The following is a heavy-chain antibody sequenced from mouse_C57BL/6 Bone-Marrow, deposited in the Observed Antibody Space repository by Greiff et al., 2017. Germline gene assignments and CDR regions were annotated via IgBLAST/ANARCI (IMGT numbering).Heavy chain of an antibody. D-gene: IGHD1-1*01. J-gene: IGHJ1*03. CDR3: SRQVTTVLATKYFDV. CDR1: GFTFSSYT. CDR2: ISGGGGTT. V-gene: IGHV5-9*01. Sequence: EVQLVESGGGLVKPGGSLKLSCAASGFTFSSYTMSWVRQTPGKRLQWVAAISGGGGTTYYPASVKGRFTISRDNDKNILYLQMSSLRSEDTALXYCSRQVTTVLATKYFDVWGTGTTVTVSS.